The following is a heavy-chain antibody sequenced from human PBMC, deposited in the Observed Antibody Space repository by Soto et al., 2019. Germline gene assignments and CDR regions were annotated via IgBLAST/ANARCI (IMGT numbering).Heavy chain of an antibody. V-gene: IGHV1-69*05. J-gene: IGHJ4*02. CDR2: IIPIFGTA. CDR3: ARSIVVVTALDY. Sequence: ASVKVSCKASGGTFSSYAISWVRQAPGQGLEWMGGIIPIFGTAKYSQKFQGRVTITRDTSASTAYMELSSLRSEDTAVYYCARSIVVVTALDYWCQGTLVTSPQ. D-gene: IGHD2-21*02. CDR1: GGTFSSYA.